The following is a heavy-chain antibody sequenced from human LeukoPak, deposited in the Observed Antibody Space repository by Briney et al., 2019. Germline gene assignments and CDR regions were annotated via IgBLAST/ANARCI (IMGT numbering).Heavy chain of an antibody. V-gene: IGHV4-39*01. J-gene: IGHJ4*02. Sequence: PSETLSLTCSVSGGSINSSNYFWGWIRQPPGKGLEWIGSIYYTGNTFYNPSLKSRVTISVDTSTNQFSLKLSSVTAADTALYYCATYFYGDYASYYFDYWGQGTLVTVSS. D-gene: IGHD4-17*01. CDR3: ATYFYGDYASYYFDY. CDR1: GGSINSSNYF. CDR2: IYYTGNT.